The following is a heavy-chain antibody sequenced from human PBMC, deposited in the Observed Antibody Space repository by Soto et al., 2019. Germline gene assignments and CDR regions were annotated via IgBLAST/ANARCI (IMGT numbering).Heavy chain of an antibody. CDR1: GGSVSSRFYY. Sequence: QVQLQESGPGLVKPSETLSLTCTVSGGSVSSRFYYYNWIRQPPGKGLEWIGYIYNSVTTNYNSSIESRVTISVDTYKNMFPLRLSSVTAAGTAVYYCAGADSGNYYHGFQMWGKGKMVTVSS. V-gene: IGHV4-61*01. D-gene: IGHD1-26*01. CDR3: AGADSGNYYHGFQM. CDR2: IYNSVTT. J-gene: IGHJ3*02.